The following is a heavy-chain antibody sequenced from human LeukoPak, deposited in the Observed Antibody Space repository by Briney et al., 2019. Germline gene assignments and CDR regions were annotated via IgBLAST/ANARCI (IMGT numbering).Heavy chain of an antibody. CDR2: ISGSGGST. V-gene: IGHV3-23*01. J-gene: IGHJ4*02. Sequence: PAGSLRLSCAASGFTFSSYAMSWVRQAPGKGLEWVSAISGSGGSTYYADSVKGRFTISRDNSKNTLYLQMNSLRAEDTAVYYCANHPGRGYGYLDYWRQGTLVSVSS. D-gene: IGHD3-16*01. CDR1: GFTFSSYA. CDR3: ANHPGRGYGYLDY.